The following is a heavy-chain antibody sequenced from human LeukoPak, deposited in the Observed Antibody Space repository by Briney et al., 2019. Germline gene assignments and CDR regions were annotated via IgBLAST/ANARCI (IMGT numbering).Heavy chain of an antibody. CDR2: ISAYNGAT. CDR3: ARQQLEWATIRNVGYYQYYYMDV. J-gene: IGHJ6*03. CDR1: GYTFTSYG. Sequence: GASVKVSCKASGYTFTSYGISWVRQAPGQGLERMGWISAYNGATNHAHKFQGRVTMTTDTPTTTAYMELRSLRSDDTAVYYCARQQLEWATIRNVGYYQYYYMDVWGKGTTVTVSS. V-gene: IGHV1-18*01. D-gene: IGHD1-1*01.